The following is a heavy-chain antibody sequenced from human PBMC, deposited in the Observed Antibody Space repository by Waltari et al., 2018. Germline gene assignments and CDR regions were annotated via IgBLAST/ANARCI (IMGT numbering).Heavy chain of an antibody. V-gene: IGHV3-9*01. D-gene: IGHD1-26*01. Sequence: EVQLVESGGGLVQPGRSLRLSCAASGFTFDDYAMHWVRQAPGKVLEWVSGISWNSGNIGYADSVKGRFTISRDNAKNSLYLQMNSLRTGDTALYYCAKGHSGSYGLDSWGQGTLVTVSP. CDR2: ISWNSGNI. CDR1: GFTFDDYA. CDR3: AKGHSGSYGLDS. J-gene: IGHJ4*02.